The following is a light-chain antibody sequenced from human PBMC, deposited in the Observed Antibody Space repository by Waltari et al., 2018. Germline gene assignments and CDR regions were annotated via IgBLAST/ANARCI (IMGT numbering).Light chain of an antibody. Sequence: SVLTQSPGTLSLSPGDKASLSCKASQNLSSNFLAWYRQRPGQPPGLLIHGAAKRAAGIPDTFSGSGSGTDFTLTISRLEAEDSAVYYCQQYGTSPYTFGQGTKVEIK. J-gene: IGKJ2*01. CDR3: QQYGTSPYT. CDR2: GAA. CDR1: QNLSSNF. V-gene: IGKV3-20*01.